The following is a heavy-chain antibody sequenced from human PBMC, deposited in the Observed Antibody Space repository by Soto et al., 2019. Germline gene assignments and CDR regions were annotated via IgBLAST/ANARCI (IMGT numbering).Heavy chain of an antibody. Sequence: EVQLLESGGGLVQPGGSLRLSCAASGFTFNNYAMAWVRQAPGKGLEWVSVISGSGSIIYYADSVKGRFAISRDNSKNPLYLQMNSLGGEDTAVYHCAKDIWTTGNSRRAFDVWGQGTMVTVSS. J-gene: IGHJ3*01. D-gene: IGHD3-22*01. V-gene: IGHV3-23*01. CDR3: AKDIWTTGNSRRAFDV. CDR2: ISGSGSII. CDR1: GFTFNNYA.